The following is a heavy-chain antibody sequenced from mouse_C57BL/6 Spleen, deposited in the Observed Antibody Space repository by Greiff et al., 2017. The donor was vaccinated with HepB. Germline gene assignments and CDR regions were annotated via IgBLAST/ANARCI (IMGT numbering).Heavy chain of an antibody. J-gene: IGHJ4*01. D-gene: IGHD1-1*01. Sequence: QVQLQQPGAELVRPGSSVKLSCKASGYTFTSYWMHWVKQRPIQGLEWIGNTDPSDSETHYNQKFKDKATLTVDKSSSTAYMQLSSLTSEDSAVYYCARRHYYGSNYYAMDYWGQGTSVTVSS. CDR1: GYTFTSYW. CDR2: TDPSDSET. V-gene: IGHV1-52*01. CDR3: ARRHYYGSNYYAMDY.